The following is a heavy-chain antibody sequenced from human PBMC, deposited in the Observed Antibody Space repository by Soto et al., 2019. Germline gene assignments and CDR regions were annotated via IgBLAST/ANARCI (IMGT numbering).Heavy chain of an antibody. D-gene: IGHD6-13*01. CDR3: ARASAAGNYYGMDV. CDR1: GFTFSSHS. CDR2: ISYDGSNK. V-gene: IGHV3-30*03. Sequence: GGSLRLSCAASGFTFSSHSMNWVRQAPGKGLEWVAVISYDGSNKYYADSVKGRFTISRDNSKNTLYLQMNSLRAEDTAVYYCARASAAGNYYGMDVWGQGTTVTVSS. J-gene: IGHJ6*02.